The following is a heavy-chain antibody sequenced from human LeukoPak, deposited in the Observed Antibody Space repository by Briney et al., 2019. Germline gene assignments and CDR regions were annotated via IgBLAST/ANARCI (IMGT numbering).Heavy chain of an antibody. CDR1: GGSISSGGYY. Sequence: SQTLSLTCTVSGGSISSGGYYWSWIRQHPGKGLEWIGYIYYSGSTYYNPSLKSRVTISVDTSKNQFSLKLSSVTAADTAVYYCARGTPPSPGDGYGDSAYYFDYWGQGTLVTVSS. D-gene: IGHD4-17*01. V-gene: IGHV4-31*03. J-gene: IGHJ4*02. CDR3: ARGTPPSPGDGYGDSAYYFDY. CDR2: IYYSGST.